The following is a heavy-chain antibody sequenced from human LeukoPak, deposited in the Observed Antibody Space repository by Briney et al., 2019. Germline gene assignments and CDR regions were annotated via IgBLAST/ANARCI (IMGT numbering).Heavy chain of an antibody. CDR2: IYYSGST. CDR1: GGSISSGDYY. CDR3: AREGTEAAAGTIDY. V-gene: IGHV4-30-4*01. D-gene: IGHD6-13*01. J-gene: IGHJ4*02. Sequence: PSETLSLTCTVSGGSISSGDYYWSWIRQPPGKGLEWIGYIYYSGSTYYNPSLKSRVTISVDTSKNQFSLKLSSVTAADTAVYYCAREGTEAAAGTIDYWGQGTLVTVSS.